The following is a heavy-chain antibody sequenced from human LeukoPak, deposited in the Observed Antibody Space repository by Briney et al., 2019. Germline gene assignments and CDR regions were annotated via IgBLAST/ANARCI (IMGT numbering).Heavy chain of an antibody. CDR3: ARRFGAARDDYMDV. J-gene: IGHJ6*03. Sequence: GGSLRLSCAASGFTFSSYEMNWVRQAPGKGLEWVSYISSRATAIYYADSVKGRFTISRDNAQNSLFLQMNSLRADDTAVYYCARRFGAARDDYMDVWGKGTTVTVSS. CDR2: ISSRATAI. CDR1: GFTFSSYE. V-gene: IGHV3-48*03. D-gene: IGHD3-16*01.